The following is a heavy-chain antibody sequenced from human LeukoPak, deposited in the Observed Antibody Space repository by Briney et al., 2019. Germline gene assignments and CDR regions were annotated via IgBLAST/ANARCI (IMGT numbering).Heavy chain of an antibody. CDR2: IAFDGSLK. Sequence: GRSLRLSCAASGCTFSDYGMHWARQGPGKGLEWVAVIAFDGSLKFYADSVKGRFTISRDNSEHTLHLQLNILGPEDTAVYYCAKEVTRKIAPAVEYWGQGTLVTVSS. J-gene: IGHJ4*02. V-gene: IGHV3-30*18. D-gene: IGHD2-21*02. CDR3: AKEVTRKIAPAVEY. CDR1: GCTFSDYG.